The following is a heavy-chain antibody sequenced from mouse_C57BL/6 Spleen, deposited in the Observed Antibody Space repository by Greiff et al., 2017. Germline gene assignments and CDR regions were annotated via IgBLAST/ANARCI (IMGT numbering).Heavy chain of an antibody. CDR2: IYPGSGST. CDR1: GYTFTSYW. Sequence: QVQLQQPGAELVKPGASVKMSCKASGYTFTSYWITWVKQRPGQGLEWIGDIYPGSGSTNYNEKFKSKATLTVDTSSSTAYMQLSSLTSEDSAVYYCARSVTTVVATRSYYYAMDYWGQGTSVTVSS. V-gene: IGHV1-55*01. CDR3: ARSVTTVVATRSYYYAMDY. D-gene: IGHD1-1*01. J-gene: IGHJ4*01.